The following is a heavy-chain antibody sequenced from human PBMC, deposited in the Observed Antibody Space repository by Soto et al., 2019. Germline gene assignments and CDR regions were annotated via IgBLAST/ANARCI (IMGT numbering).Heavy chain of an antibody. Sequence: VQLVQSGAEVKKPGASVKVSCEAYGYTFRNYGITWVRQAPGQGLEWIGWVSGYNRNTNYAQKFEDRVTMPTDTSTSIAYLELRRLRIDDTAVYYCARERQWDPLPYWGPGTLLVVS. D-gene: IGHD1-26*01. J-gene: IGHJ4*02. V-gene: IGHV1-18*01. CDR3: ARERQWDPLPY. CDR1: GYTFRNYG. CDR2: VSGYNRNT.